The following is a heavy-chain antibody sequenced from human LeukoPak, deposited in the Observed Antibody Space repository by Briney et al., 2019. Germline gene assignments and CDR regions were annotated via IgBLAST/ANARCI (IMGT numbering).Heavy chain of an antibody. Sequence: RGSLRLSCAASGFTFSDYYMSWIRQAPGKGLEWVSYISSSGSTIYYADSVKGRFTISRDNAKNSLYLQMNSLRAEDTAVYYCARDEHTAMVPDYWGQGTLVTVSS. CDR3: ARDEHTAMVPDY. D-gene: IGHD5-18*01. J-gene: IGHJ4*02. CDR1: GFTFSDYY. V-gene: IGHV3-11*01. CDR2: ISSSGSTI.